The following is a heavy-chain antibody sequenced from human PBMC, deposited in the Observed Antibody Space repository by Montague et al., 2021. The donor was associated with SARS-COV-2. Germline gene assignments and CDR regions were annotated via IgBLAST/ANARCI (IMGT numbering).Heavy chain of an antibody. CDR1: GLTVNGDY. CDR2: ISSDATT. J-gene: IGHJ6*02. D-gene: IGHD3-3*01. V-gene: IGHV3-66*01. CDR3: LARAAFCYDLDV. Sequence: SLRLSCAASGLTVNGDYMHWVRQAPGKGLEWVSSISSDATTYYADSVKGRFTISRDNSKTTQYLQMNSLSAEDTAMYYCLARAAFCYDLDVWGQGTTVTVSS.